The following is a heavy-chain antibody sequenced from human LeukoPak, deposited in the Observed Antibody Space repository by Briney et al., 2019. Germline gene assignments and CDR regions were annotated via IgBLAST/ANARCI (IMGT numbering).Heavy chain of an antibody. CDR3: ARGTHSIVVVPRGWFDP. Sequence: ASVKVSCKASGYTFTGYYIHWVRQAPGQGLEWMGWINPNSGGTNYAQKFQGRVTMTRDTSISTAYVELSRLRSDDTAVYYCARGTHSIVVVPRGWFDPWGQGTLVTVSS. CDR2: INPNSGGT. CDR1: GYTFTGYY. D-gene: IGHD2-2*01. V-gene: IGHV1-2*02. J-gene: IGHJ5*02.